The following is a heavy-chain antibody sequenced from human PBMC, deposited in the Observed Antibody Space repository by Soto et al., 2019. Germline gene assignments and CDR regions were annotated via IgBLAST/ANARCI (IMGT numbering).Heavy chain of an antibody. V-gene: IGHV2-5*02. CDR1: GFSLSTSGVG. CDR3: ARQASGYTYDYPYYYYGMDV. D-gene: IGHD5-18*01. CDR2: IYWDDDK. Sequence: QITLKESGPTLVKPTQTLTLTCTFSGFSLSTSGVGVGWIRQPPGKALEWLTLIYWDDDKRYSPSLKNRLTIXRXTXXPQVVLTITNMDPVDTATYYCARQASGYTYDYPYYYYGMDVWGQGTTVTVSS. J-gene: IGHJ6*02.